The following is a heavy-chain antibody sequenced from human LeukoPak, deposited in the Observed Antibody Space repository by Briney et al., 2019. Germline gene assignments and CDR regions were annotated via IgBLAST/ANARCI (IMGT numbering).Heavy chain of an antibody. CDR2: IFYSGST. J-gene: IGHJ3*02. CDR1: GDSISSSSYY. Sequence: SETLSLTCTVSGDSISSSSYYWGWIRQPPGKGLEWIGSIFYSGSTCYKPSLKSRVTMSVDTSKNQISLKLNSVTAADTAVYYCARAQAYCGGDCYPGDAFDIWGQGTMVTVSS. V-gene: IGHV4-39*07. CDR3: ARAQAYCGGDCYPGDAFDI. D-gene: IGHD2-21*01.